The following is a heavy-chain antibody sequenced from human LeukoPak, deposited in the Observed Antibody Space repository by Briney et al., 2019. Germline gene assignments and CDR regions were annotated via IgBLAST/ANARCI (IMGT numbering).Heavy chain of an antibody. Sequence: SETLSLTCTVSGGSISSSSYYWGWIRQPPGKGLEWIGSIYYSGSTYYNPSLKSRVTISVDTSKNQFSLKLSSVTAADTAVYYCARDFVAGRLNAFDIWGQGTMVTVSS. CDR1: GGSISSSSYY. D-gene: IGHD6-19*01. CDR3: ARDFVAGRLNAFDI. CDR2: IYYSGST. V-gene: IGHV4-39*07. J-gene: IGHJ3*02.